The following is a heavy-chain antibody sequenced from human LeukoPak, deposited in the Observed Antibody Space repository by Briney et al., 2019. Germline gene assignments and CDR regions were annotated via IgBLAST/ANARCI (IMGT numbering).Heavy chain of an antibody. CDR3: ARGGRGVPAARRFGPGKWFDP. CDR1: GGSISSSNYY. V-gene: IGHV4-39*07. Sequence: KPSETLSLTCTVSGGSISSSNYYWGWIRQPPGKGLEWIGEINHRGSANYNPSLRSRVAISVDTSKNQFSLNLVSLTAADTAVYYCARGGRGVPAARRFGPGKWFDPWGQGTPVTASS. J-gene: IGHJ5*02. CDR2: INHRGSA. D-gene: IGHD2-2*01.